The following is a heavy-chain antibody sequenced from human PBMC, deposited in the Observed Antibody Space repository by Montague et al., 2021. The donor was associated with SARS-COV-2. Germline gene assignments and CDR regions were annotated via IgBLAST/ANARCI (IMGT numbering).Heavy chain of an antibody. CDR3: AKQPGAGAVVYWYFDL. CDR1: GFAFNNFA. J-gene: IGHJ2*01. Sequence: SLRLSCAASGFAFNNFAMTWVRQAPGKGLEWVSSIFGSAAGTYYADSVKGRFTISRDNSKNTLYLQMNSLRAEDTAKYYCAKQPGAGAVVYWYFDLWGQGTTVTVSS. CDR2: IFGSAAGT. V-gene: IGHV3-23*01. D-gene: IGHD6-19*01.